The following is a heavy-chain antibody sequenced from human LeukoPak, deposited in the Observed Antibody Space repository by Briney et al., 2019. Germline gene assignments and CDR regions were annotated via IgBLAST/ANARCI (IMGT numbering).Heavy chain of an antibody. V-gene: IGHV4-61*02. CDR3: ARDLRDDSSGYAWYLDY. CDR2: IYTSGIT. CDR1: GGSISSGSYY. Sequence: SQTLSLXCTVSGGSISSGSYYWSWIRQPAGKGLEWIGRIYTSGITNYNPSLKSRVTISVDTSKNQFSLKLSSVTAADTAVYYCARDLRDDSSGYAWYLDYWGQGTLVTVSS. J-gene: IGHJ4*02. D-gene: IGHD3-22*01.